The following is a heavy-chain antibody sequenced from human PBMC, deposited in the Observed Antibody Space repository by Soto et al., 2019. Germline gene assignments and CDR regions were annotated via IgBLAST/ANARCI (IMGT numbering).Heavy chain of an antibody. D-gene: IGHD3-16*01. CDR3: ARVRGIRPRGMDV. Sequence: ESVGGLVQPGGSLRLSCAASGFTFSSYEMNWVRQAPGKGLEWVSYISSSGSTIYYADSVKGRFTISRDNAKNSLYLQMNSLRAEDTAVYYCARVRGIRPRGMDVWGQGTTVTVSS. CDR1: GFTFSSYE. CDR2: ISSSGSTI. V-gene: IGHV3-48*03. J-gene: IGHJ6*02.